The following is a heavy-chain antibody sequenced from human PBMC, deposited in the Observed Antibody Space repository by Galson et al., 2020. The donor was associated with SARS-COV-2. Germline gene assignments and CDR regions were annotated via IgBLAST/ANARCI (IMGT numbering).Heavy chain of an antibody. CDR3: ASLPVPTQYTSSGFDY. V-gene: IGHV4-39*01. J-gene: IGHJ4*02. Sequence: SETLSLTCTVSGGSISNNYYFWGWIRQPPGKGLEWLGSIYYSGSTFYTPSLKSRLSISVDTSKNQFSLRLNSVTAADTAVYYCASLPVPTQYTSSGFDYWGQGTLVTVSS. CDR1: GGSISNNYYF. D-gene: IGHD2-2*02. CDR2: IYYSGST.